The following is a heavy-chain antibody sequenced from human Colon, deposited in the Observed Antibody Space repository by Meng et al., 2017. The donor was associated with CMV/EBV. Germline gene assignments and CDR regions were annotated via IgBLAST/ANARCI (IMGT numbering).Heavy chain of an antibody. D-gene: IGHD2-21*01. V-gene: IGHV4-39*07. CDR1: GASINSSPCF. CDR3: ATPGGLRDQPYYGLDV. Sequence: SETLSLTCTVSGASINSSPCFWGWIRQPPGKGLEWIGYIWPSGTTYYNSSLKSRVTISLDTSKNSFSLRLTSVTAADAAVYYCATPGGLRDQPYYGLDVWGQGTTVTVSS. J-gene: IGHJ6*02. CDR2: IWPSGTT.